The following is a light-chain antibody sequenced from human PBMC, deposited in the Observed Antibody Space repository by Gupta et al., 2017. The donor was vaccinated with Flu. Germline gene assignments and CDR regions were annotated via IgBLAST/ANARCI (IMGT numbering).Light chain of an antibody. CDR3: MQALQTPLFT. CDR1: QSLLHSNGDNF. Sequence: TPGQPASISCRSSQSLLHSNGDNFLGWYQQKPGQSPQLLIYLGSNRASGVPDRFSGSGSGTDFTLNISRVEAEDVGVYYCMQALQTPLFTFGPGTKVDIK. J-gene: IGKJ3*01. CDR2: LGS. V-gene: IGKV2-28*01.